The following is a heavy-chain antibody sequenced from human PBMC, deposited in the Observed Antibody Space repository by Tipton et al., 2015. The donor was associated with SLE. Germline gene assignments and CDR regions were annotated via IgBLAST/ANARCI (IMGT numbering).Heavy chain of an antibody. D-gene: IGHD6-13*01. Sequence: GLVKPSQTLSFTCAISGDSVSSNSAAWNWIRQSPSRGLEWLGRTYYRSRWYRDYAVSVKSRISIDADTSKNQISLQLNSVTPEDTAVYYCTRDSSISTGGDYFDYWGQGTLVTVSS. V-gene: IGHV6-1*01. CDR2: TYYRSRWYR. J-gene: IGHJ4*02. CDR1: GDSVSSNSAA. CDR3: TRDSSISTGGDYFDY.